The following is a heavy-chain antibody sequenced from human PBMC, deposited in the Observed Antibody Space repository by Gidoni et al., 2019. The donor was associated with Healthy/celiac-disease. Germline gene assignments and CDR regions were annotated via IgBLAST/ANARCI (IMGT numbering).Heavy chain of an antibody. V-gene: IGHV3-7*01. Sequence: EVQLVESGGGLVQPGGSLRLSCAASGFTFSSYWMSWVRQAPGKGLEWVANIKQDGSEKYYVDSVKGRFTISRDNAKNSLYLQMNSLRAEDTAVYYCARVAYYYDSSGYHYWGQGTLVTVSS. CDR2: IKQDGSEK. CDR3: ARVAYYYDSSGYHY. CDR1: GFTFSSYW. J-gene: IGHJ4*02. D-gene: IGHD3-22*01.